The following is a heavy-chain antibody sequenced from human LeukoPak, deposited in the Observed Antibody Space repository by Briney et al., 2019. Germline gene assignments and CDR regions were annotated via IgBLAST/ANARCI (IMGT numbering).Heavy chain of an antibody. CDR3: ATAFYYYDSSGTY. V-gene: IGHV3-48*04. J-gene: IGHJ4*02. Sequence: GGSLRLSCAASGFTFSSFDMIWVRQAPGKGLEWIAYIISNSSTIYYADSVKGRFTISRDNAKNSLYLQMNSLRAEDTAVYYCATAFYYYDSSGTYWGQGTLVTVSS. D-gene: IGHD3-22*01. CDR2: IISNSSTI. CDR1: GFTFSSFD.